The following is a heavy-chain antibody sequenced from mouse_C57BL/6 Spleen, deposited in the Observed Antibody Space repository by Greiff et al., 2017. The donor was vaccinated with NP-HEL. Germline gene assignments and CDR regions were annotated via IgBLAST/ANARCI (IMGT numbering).Heavy chain of an antibody. J-gene: IGHJ2*01. CDR3: TRVGYYGNYDY. Sequence: EVKLQESGEGLVKPGGSLKLSCAASGFTFSSYAMSWVRQTPEKRLEWVAYISSGGDYIYYADTVKGRFTISRDNARNTLYLQMSSLKSEDTAMYYCTRVGYYGNYDYWGQGTTLTVSS. D-gene: IGHD2-1*01. CDR1: GFTFSSYA. CDR2: ISSGGDYI. V-gene: IGHV5-9-1*02.